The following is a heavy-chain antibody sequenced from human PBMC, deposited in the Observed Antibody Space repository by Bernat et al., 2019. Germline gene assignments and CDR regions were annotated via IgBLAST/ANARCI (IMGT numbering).Heavy chain of an antibody. CDR1: GFTFRSHW. Sequence: EAQLVESGGGLVQPGGSLTLSCIASGFTFRSHWMSWVRQAPGKGLEWVANIKEDESEKHYVASVKGRFIIARDNAENSLYLQMNIVRGEDTAVYVCARFSGGDCRSRDDAFDIWGQGTMVTVSS. D-gene: IGHD2-21*02. V-gene: IGHV3-7*03. CDR2: IKEDESEK. J-gene: IGHJ3*02. CDR3: ARFSGGDCRSRDDAFDI.